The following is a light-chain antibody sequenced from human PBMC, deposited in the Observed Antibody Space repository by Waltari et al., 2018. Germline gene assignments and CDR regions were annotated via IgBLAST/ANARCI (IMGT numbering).Light chain of an antibody. CDR3: QAWVSSSVLFV. CDR2: QDT. CDR1: KLGGKF. Sequence: SYELTQPPSLSVSPGQTANIPSPGDKLGGKFVSWYQQKAGQSPVLVIYQDTKRPSGIPERFSGSNSGNTAALTISGTQTVDEGDYYCQAWVSSSVLFVFGPGTKVTVL. V-gene: IGLV3-1*01. J-gene: IGLJ1*01.